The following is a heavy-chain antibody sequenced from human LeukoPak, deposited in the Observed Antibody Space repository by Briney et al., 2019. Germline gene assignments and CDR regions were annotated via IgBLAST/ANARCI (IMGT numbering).Heavy chain of an antibody. CDR1: GGSISSYY. CDR2: IYYSGST. Sequence: ASETLSLTCTVSGGSISSYYRSWIRQPPGKGLEWIGYIYYSGSTNYNPSLKSRVTISVGTSKNQFSLKLSSVTAADTAVYYCARIAAAGPGNYYYYYYMDVWGKGTTVTISS. CDR3: ARIAAAGPGNYYYYYYMDV. D-gene: IGHD6-13*01. V-gene: IGHV4-59*01. J-gene: IGHJ6*03.